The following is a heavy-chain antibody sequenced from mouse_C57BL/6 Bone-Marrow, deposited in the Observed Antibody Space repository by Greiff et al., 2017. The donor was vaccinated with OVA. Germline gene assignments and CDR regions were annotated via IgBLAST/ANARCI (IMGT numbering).Heavy chain of an antibody. Sequence: EVKLMESGPELVKPGASVKIPCKASGYTFTDYNMDWVKQSHGKSLEWIGDINPNNGGTIYNQKFKGKATLTVDKSSSTAYMELRSLTSEDTAVYYCARRGDYPSYWYFDVWGTGTTVTVSS. J-gene: IGHJ1*03. CDR2: INPNNGGT. D-gene: IGHD2-4*01. V-gene: IGHV1-18*01. CDR1: GYTFTDYN. CDR3: ARRGDYPSYWYFDV.